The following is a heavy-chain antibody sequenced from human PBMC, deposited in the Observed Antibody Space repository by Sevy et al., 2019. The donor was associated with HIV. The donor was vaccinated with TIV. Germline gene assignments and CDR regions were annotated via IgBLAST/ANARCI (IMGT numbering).Heavy chain of an antibody. J-gene: IGHJ4*02. CDR2: MNQDGTEK. CDR3: VREGLGGYSYSLDC. CDR1: GFSFSSYW. V-gene: IGHV3-7*01. D-gene: IGHD5-18*01. Sequence: GGSLRLSCAASGFSFSSYWMTWVRQAPGKGLEWVATMNQDGTEKDYVDCVKGRFTISRDNTKTSLFLQMNSLSAEDTAVYYCVREGLGGYSYSLDCWGQGTLVTVSS.